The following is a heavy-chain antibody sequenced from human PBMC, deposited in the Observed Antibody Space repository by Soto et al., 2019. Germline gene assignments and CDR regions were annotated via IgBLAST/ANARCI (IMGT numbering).Heavy chain of an antibody. CDR2: MNPNSGNT. J-gene: IGHJ5*02. CDR3: ARERGYSGYDSSGKFDP. CDR1: GYTFTSCD. D-gene: IGHD5-12*01. Sequence: ASVKVSCKASGYTFTSCDINWVRQATGQGLEWMGWMNPNSGNTGYAQKFQGRVTMTRNTSISTAYMELSSLRSEDTAVYYCARERGYSGYDSSGKFDPWGQGTLGSVSS. V-gene: IGHV1-8*01.